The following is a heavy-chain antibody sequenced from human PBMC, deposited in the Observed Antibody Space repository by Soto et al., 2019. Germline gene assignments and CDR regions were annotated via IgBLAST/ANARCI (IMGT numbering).Heavy chain of an antibody. J-gene: IGHJ5*02. V-gene: IGHV4-4*07. CDR2: IFSSGST. CDR3: ARDQGVVVTADNWFDP. CDR1: GGSITDYS. D-gene: IGHD2-21*02. Sequence: SETLSLTCTVSGGSITDYSWVWIRQPAGKGLEWIGRIFSSGSTNYNPSLKGRITMSLDTSKNQFSLKLNSATATDTAVYFCARDQGVVVTADNWFDPWSQGILVTV.